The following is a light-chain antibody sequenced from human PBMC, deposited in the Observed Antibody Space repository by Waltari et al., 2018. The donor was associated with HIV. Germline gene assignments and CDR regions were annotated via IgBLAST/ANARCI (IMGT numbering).Light chain of an antibody. CDR3: QSYDNSLSGSGV. CDR2: GHT. CDR1: SSNIGAGYD. Sequence: QSVLTQPPSVSGAPGQRVTISCTGSSSNIGAGYDVHWYQQLPGTAPKLLIYGHTNRPSGVPDRFSGSKSGASASLAITGLQAEDEADYYGQSYDNSLSGSGVFGGGTKLTVL. V-gene: IGLV1-40*01. J-gene: IGLJ2*01.